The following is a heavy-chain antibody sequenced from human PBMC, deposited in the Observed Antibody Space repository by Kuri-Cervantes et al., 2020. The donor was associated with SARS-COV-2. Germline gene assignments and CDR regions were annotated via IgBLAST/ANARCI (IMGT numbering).Heavy chain of an antibody. J-gene: IGHJ3*02. CDR3: AKDHIGLRFLEWLDAFDI. D-gene: IGHD3-3*01. CDR2: IRYDGSNK. Sequence: GGSLRLSCAASGFTFSSYSMNWVRQAPGKGLEWVAFIRYDGSNKYYADSVKGRFTISRDNSKNTLYLQMNSLRAEDTAVYYCAKDHIGLRFLEWLDAFDIWGQGTMVTVSS. V-gene: IGHV3-30*02. CDR1: GFTFSSYS.